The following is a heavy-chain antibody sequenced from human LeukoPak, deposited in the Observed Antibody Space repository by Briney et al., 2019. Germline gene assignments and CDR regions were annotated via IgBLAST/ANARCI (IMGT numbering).Heavy chain of an antibody. Sequence: PGGSLRLSCAASGCSFGGYWMNWVRQAPGKGLEWLADINEDGSVKNYEDSVKGRFTISRDNAKNSLYLHMNSLRAEAAAVYYCAKDAGWFRFDYWGQGTLVTVSS. CDR1: GCSFGGYW. D-gene: IGHD2-15*01. CDR2: INEDGSVK. V-gene: IGHV3-7*03. CDR3: AKDAGWFRFDY. J-gene: IGHJ4*02.